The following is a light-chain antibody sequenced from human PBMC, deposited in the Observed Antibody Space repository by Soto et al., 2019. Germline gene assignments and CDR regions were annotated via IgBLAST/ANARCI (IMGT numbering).Light chain of an antibody. CDR2: NNN. CDR1: SSNIGSNY. V-gene: IGLV1-47*02. CDR3: ASWDDTLSGPM. J-gene: IGLJ3*02. Sequence: QSVLTQPPSASGTPGQRVTISCSGGSSNIGSNYVYWYQRLPGTAPKLLIFNNNRRPSGVPDRFSGSRSGTSASLAISGLRSEDEGDYYCASWDDTLSGPMFGGGTKLTVL.